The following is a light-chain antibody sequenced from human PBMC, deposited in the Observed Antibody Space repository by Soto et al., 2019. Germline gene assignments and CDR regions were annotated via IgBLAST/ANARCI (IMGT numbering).Light chain of an antibody. CDR1: SGDIGRYKF. V-gene: IGLV2-14*01. Sequence: SVLTQPASVSGSPGQSVTISCTGTSGDIGRYKFVSWFQQHPGKAPKLLIFEGTNRPSGVSHRFSGSKYGNTASLTISGLQAEDEAMYLGSSYTNTNTLVTFGGXTK. J-gene: IGLJ2*01. CDR2: EGT. CDR3: SSYTNTNTLVT.